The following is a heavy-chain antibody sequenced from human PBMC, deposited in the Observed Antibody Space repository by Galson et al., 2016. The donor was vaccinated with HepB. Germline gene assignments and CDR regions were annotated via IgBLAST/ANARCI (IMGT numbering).Heavy chain of an antibody. V-gene: IGHV4-28*01. J-gene: IGHJ3*02. Sequence: ETLSLTCDVSDFSITTNWWGWIRQPPGKGLEWMGYIYSTGEAYSNPSLKGRLTLTVDTSKNHFSLRLPSVTAPDTAVYYCARIGHCTTTSCSGAFDIWGQGTMVTVSP. CDR2: IYSTGEA. CDR1: DFSITTNW. CDR3: ARIGHCTTTSCSGAFDI. D-gene: IGHD2-2*01.